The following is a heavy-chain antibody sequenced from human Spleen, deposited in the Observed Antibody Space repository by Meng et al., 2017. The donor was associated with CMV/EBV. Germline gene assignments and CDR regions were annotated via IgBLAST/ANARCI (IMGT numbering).Heavy chain of an antibody. CDR2: ITTIFRTA. J-gene: IGHJ4*02. CDR3: ASSDTPGGPFDY. Sequence: CKASGGSFSSYGITWVRQAPGQEREWMGEITTIFRTANYAQNFQGRVTITTDESTSTAYMDLSSLRSEDTAVYYCASSDTPGGPFDYWGQGTLVTVSS. CDR1: GGSFSSYG. D-gene: IGHD2-15*01. V-gene: IGHV1-69*05.